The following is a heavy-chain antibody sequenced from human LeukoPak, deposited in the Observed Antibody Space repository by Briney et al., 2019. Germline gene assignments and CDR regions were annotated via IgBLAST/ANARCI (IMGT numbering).Heavy chain of an antibody. D-gene: IGHD4-17*01. CDR1: GGSFSGYY. Sequence: SETLSLTCAVYGGSFSGYYWSWIRQPPGKGLEWIGEINHSGSTNYNPSLKSRVTISVDTSKNQFSLKLSSVTAADTAVYYCARNLNGDYVVAAFDIWGQGTRVTVSS. CDR3: ARNLNGDYVVAAFDI. V-gene: IGHV4-34*01. J-gene: IGHJ3*02. CDR2: INHSGST.